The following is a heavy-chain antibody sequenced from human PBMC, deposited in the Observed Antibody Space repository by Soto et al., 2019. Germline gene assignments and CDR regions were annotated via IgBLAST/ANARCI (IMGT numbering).Heavy chain of an antibody. Sequence: QVQLQQWGAGLLKPSETLSLTCAVYGGSFSGYYWSWIRQPPGKGLEWIGEINHSGSTNYNPSLKSRVTISVDTSKNQFSLKLSSVTAADTAVYYCARCIGTRYDFWSGYYNYYYYYMDVWGKGTTVTVSS. CDR2: INHSGST. CDR1: GGSFSGYY. CDR3: ARCIGTRYDFWSGYYNYYYYYMDV. J-gene: IGHJ6*03. D-gene: IGHD3-3*01. V-gene: IGHV4-34*01.